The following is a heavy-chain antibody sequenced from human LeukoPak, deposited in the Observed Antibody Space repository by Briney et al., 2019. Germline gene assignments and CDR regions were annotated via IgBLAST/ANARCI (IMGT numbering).Heavy chain of an antibody. CDR3: ARGPVGGYQLAFDI. V-gene: IGHV1-2*02. D-gene: IGHD2-2*01. Sequence: GASVKVSCKASGYTFTGYYMHWVRQAPGQGLEWMGWINPNSGGTNYAQKFQGRVTMTRDTSISTAYMELSRLRSDDTAVYYCARGPVGGYQLAFDIWGQGTMVTVSS. J-gene: IGHJ3*02. CDR2: INPNSGGT. CDR1: GYTFTGYY.